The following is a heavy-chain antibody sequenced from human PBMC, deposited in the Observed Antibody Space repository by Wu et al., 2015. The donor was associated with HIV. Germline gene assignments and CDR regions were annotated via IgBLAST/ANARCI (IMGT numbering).Heavy chain of an antibody. V-gene: IGHV1-46*01. CDR3: ARDRATYGAFDY. Sequence: QIQLVQSRAEVKKPGASVKVSCTAFGYTFINNFLHWVRQAPGQGPEWMGLINPRSDSTTYAQQFEGRLTMTRDTSKNTMYMELTRLTSDDTAVYYCARDRATYGAFDYWGQGTLVTVSS. CDR1: GYTFINNF. D-gene: IGHD4-17*01. J-gene: IGHJ4*02. CDR2: INPRSDST.